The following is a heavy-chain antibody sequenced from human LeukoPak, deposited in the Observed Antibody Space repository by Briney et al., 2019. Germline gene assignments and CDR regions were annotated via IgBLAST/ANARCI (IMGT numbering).Heavy chain of an antibody. Sequence: GGSLRLSCAASGFTVSSNYMSWVRQAPGKGLEWVSVIYSGGSTYYADSVKGRFTISRDNSKNTLYLQMNSLRAEDTAVYYCARGTYYYDSSGYSPGYWGQGTLVTVSS. V-gene: IGHV3-66*01. CDR2: IYSGGST. D-gene: IGHD3-22*01. CDR3: ARGTYYYDSSGYSPGY. CDR1: GFTVSSNY. J-gene: IGHJ4*02.